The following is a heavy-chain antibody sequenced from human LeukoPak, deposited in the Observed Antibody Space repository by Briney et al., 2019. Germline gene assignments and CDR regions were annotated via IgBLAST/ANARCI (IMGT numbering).Heavy chain of an antibody. CDR2: FDPEDGET. J-gene: IGHJ4*02. Sequence: ASVKVSCKVSGYTLTELSMHWVRQAPGKGLEWMGGFDPEDGETIYAQKFQGRVTMTEDTSTDTAYMELSSLRSEDTAVYYCATASHYGDYKEVPNFDSWGQGALVTVSS. D-gene: IGHD4-17*01. V-gene: IGHV1-24*01. CDR1: GYTLTELS. CDR3: ATASHYGDYKEVPNFDS.